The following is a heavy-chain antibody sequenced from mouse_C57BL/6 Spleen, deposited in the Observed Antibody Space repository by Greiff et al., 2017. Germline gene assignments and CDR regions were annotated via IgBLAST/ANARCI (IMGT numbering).Heavy chain of an antibody. CDR1: GYTFTSYW. V-gene: IGHV1-64*01. J-gene: IGHJ2*01. CDR3: ARIQGYDNY. D-gene: IGHD2-2*01. Sequence: VKLMESGAELVKPGASVKLSCKASGYTFTSYWMHWVKQRPGQGLEWIGMIHPNSGSTNYNEKFKSKATLTVDKSSSTAYMQLSSLTSEDSAVYYCARIQGYDNYWGQGTTLTVSS. CDR2: IHPNSGST.